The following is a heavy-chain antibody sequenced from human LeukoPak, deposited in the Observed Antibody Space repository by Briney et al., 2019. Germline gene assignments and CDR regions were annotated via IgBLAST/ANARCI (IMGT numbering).Heavy chain of an antibody. J-gene: IGHJ6*03. Sequence: SETLSLTCTVSGGSISNYHWGWIRQPPGKGLEWIGYIFYSGSTHDNPSLKSRVTISVDTSKNQFSLKLSSVTAADTAVYYCARKGYSGYGFYYYYYMDVWGKGTTVTVSS. CDR3: ARKGYSGYGFYYYYYMDV. V-gene: IGHV4-59*08. CDR2: IFYSGST. CDR1: GGSISNYH. D-gene: IGHD5-12*01.